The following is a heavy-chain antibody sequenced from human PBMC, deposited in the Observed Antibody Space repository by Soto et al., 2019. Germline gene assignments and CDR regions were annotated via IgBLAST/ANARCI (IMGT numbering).Heavy chain of an antibody. CDR2: ISYDGSNK. D-gene: IGHD2-8*01. J-gene: IGHJ6*02. CDR1: GFTFSSYG. V-gene: IGHV3-30*18. Sequence: GGSLSLSCAASGFTFSSYGMHWVRQAPGKGLEWVAVISYDGSNKYYADSVKGRFTISRDNSKNTLYLQMNSLRAEDTAVYYCAKDSRRYCTNGVCYSGYYYYGMDVWGQGTTVTVSS. CDR3: AKDSRRYCTNGVCYSGYYYYGMDV.